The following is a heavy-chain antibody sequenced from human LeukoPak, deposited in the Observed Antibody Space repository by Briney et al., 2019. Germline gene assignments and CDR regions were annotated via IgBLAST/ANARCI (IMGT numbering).Heavy chain of an antibody. CDR2: ISSSGSTM. CDR1: GFTFSSYE. V-gene: IGHV3-48*03. Sequence: PGGSLRLSCAASGFTFSSYEMNWVRQAPGKGLEWVSYISSSGSTMYYADSVKGRFTISRDNAKNSLYLQMNSLRAEDTAVYYCARAGFRDIVVVPAAKLLDYWGQGTLVTVSS. J-gene: IGHJ4*02. CDR3: ARAGFRDIVVVPAAKLLDY. D-gene: IGHD2-2*01.